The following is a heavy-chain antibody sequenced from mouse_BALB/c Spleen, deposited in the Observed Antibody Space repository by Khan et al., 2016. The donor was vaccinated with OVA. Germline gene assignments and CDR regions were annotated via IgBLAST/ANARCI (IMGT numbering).Heavy chain of an antibody. CDR3: ARGGYSSLAY. J-gene: IGHJ3*01. CDR2: IYPGNSDT. D-gene: IGHD1-3*01. CDR1: GYSFTSYL. Sequence: VQLKESGTVLARPGASVKMSCKASGYSFTSYLIHWVKQRPGQGLEWIGDIYPGNSDTTYNQKFKDKAKLTAGTSANTAYMELSSLTNEASAVYYCARGGYSSLAYWGQGTLVTVSA. V-gene: IGHV1-5*01.